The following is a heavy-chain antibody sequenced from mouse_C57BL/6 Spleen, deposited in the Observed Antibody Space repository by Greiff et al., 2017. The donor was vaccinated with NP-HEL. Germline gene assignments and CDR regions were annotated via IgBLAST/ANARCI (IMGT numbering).Heavy chain of an antibody. D-gene: IGHD1-1*01. J-gene: IGHJ4*01. V-gene: IGHV1-82*01. CDR2: IYPGDGDT. CDR1: GYAFSSSW. CDR3: ARRHYYGSSYDAMDY. Sequence: QVQLQQSGPELVKPGASVKISCKASGYAFSSSWMNWVKQRPGKGLEWIGRIYPGDGDTNYNGTFKGKATLTADKSSSTAYMQLSSLTSEDSAVYFCARRHYYGSSYDAMDYWGQGTSVTVSS.